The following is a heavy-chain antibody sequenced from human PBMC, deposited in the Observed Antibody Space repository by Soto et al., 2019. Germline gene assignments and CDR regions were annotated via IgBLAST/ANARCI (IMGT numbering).Heavy chain of an antibody. CDR1: GYTFTSYY. V-gene: IGHV1-46*03. CDR3: ASSTSRGYYYYGMDV. J-gene: IGHJ6*02. D-gene: IGHD2-2*01. CDR2: INPSGGST. Sequence: QVQLVQSGAEVKKPGASVKVSCKASGYTFTSYYMHWVRQAPGQGLEWMGIINPSGGSTSYAQKFQGGVTMTRDTSMSTVYMELSSLRSEDTAVYYCASSTSRGYYYYGMDVWGQGTTVTVSS.